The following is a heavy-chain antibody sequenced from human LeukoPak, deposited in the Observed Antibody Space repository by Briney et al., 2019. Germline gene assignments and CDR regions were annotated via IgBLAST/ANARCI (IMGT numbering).Heavy chain of an antibody. Sequence: SETLSLTCAVYGGSFSGYYWSWIRQPPGKGLEWIGEINHSGSTNYNPCLKSRVTISVDTSKNQFSLKLSSVTAADTAVYYCARGGYAGSGYPNWGQGTLVTVSS. CDR3: ARGGYAGSGYPN. CDR2: INHSGST. D-gene: IGHD3-22*01. CDR1: GGSFSGYY. J-gene: IGHJ4*02. V-gene: IGHV4-34*01.